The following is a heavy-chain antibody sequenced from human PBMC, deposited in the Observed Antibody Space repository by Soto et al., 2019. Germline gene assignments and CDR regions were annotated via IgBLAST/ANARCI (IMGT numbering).Heavy chain of an antibody. V-gene: IGHV1-69*13. CDR1: GGTFSSYA. CDR3: ARGHSSSWYFFPEPPRSYYYGMDV. Sequence: GASVKVSCKASGGTFSSYAISWVRQAPGQGLEWMGGIIPIFGTANYAQKFQGRVTITADESTSTAYMELSSLRSEDTAVYYCARGHSSSWYFFPEPPRSYYYGMDVWGQGTTVTV. D-gene: IGHD6-13*01. CDR2: IIPIFGTA. J-gene: IGHJ6*02.